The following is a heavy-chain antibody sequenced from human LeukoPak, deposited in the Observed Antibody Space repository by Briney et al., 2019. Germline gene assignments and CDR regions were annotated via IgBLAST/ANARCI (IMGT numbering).Heavy chain of an antibody. V-gene: IGHV4-39*01. CDR3: ARHDYSGSYYGLSWFDP. Sequence: KPSETLSLTCTVSGGSISSSGYYWGWIRQPPGKGREWIASIYYSGSTYYNPSLKSRVTISVDTSKNQLSLKLSSLTAADTAVYYCARHDYSGSYYGLSWFDPWGQGTLVTVSS. CDR1: GGSISSSGYY. CDR2: IYYSGST. D-gene: IGHD1-26*01. J-gene: IGHJ5*02.